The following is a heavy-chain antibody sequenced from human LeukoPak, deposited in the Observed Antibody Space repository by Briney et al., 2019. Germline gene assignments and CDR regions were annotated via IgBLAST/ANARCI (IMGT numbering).Heavy chain of an antibody. Sequence: GGSLRLSCAASGFTFSSYAMHWVRQAPGKGLEDVSAISSNGGSTYYANSVKGRFTISRDNSKNTLYLQMGSLRAEDMAVYYCARDPGGSSNYYYYGMDVWGQGTTVTVSS. CDR3: ARDPGGSSNYYYYGMDV. CDR1: GFTFSSYA. CDR2: ISSNGGST. J-gene: IGHJ6*02. D-gene: IGHD1-26*01. V-gene: IGHV3-64*01.